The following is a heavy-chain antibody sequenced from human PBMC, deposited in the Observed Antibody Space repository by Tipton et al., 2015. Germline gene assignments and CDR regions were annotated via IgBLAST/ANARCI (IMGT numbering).Heavy chain of an antibody. D-gene: IGHD4-23*01. Sequence: LRLSCTVSGGSISTYYWSWIRQPPGKGLEWIGYIYYSGSTYYNPSLKSRVTISLDTSKSQFSLKLSSVTAADTAVYYCAREGTVITRGYFQDWGQGTLVSVSS. CDR1: GGSISTYY. CDR3: AREGTVITRGYFQD. J-gene: IGHJ1*01. V-gene: IGHV4-59*01. CDR2: IYYSGST.